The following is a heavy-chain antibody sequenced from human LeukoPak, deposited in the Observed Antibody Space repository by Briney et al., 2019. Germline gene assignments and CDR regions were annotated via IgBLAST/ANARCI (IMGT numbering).Heavy chain of an antibody. CDR2: ISYDGGNK. CDR1: GFTFSNYG. CDR3: ARDKSNCFDP. Sequence: PGGSLRLSCAASGFTFSNYGMPWVRQAPGKGLEWVAVISYDGGNKYYADSVRGRFTISRDISKNTLYMQMNNLRAEDTAVYYCARDKSNCFDPWGQGTLVTVSS. V-gene: IGHV3-30*03. J-gene: IGHJ5*02.